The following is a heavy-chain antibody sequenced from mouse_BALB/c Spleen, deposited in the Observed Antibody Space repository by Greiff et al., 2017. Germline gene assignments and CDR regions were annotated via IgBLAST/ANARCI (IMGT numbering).Heavy chain of an antibody. CDR2: ISYSGST. D-gene: IGHD2-2*01. CDR3: ARLWLGDWYFDV. Sequence: DVKLQESGPSLVKPSQTLSLTCSVTGDSITSCYWNWIRKFPGNKLEYMGYISYSGSTYYNPSLKSRISITRDTSKNQYYLQLNSVTTEDTATYYCARLWLGDWYFDVWGAGTTVTVSS. V-gene: IGHV3-8*02. CDR1: GDSITSCY. J-gene: IGHJ1*01.